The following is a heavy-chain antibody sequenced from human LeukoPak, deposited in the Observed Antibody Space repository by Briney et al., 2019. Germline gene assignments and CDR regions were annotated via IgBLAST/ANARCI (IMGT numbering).Heavy chain of an antibody. D-gene: IGHD2/OR15-2a*01. V-gene: IGHV3-49*04. CDR2: IRSKAYGGTT. CDR1: GFTFGDYA. Sequence: GGSLRLSCTASGFTFGDYAMSWVRQAPGKGLEWVGFIRSKAYGGTTEYAASVKGRFTISRDDPKSIAYLQMNSLKTEDTAVYYCTRGALRISPLDFDYWGQGTLVTVSS. CDR3: TRGALRISPLDFDY. J-gene: IGHJ4*02.